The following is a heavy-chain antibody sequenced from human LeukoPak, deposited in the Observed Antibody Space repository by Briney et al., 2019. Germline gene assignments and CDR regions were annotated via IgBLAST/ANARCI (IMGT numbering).Heavy chain of an antibody. CDR3: ARDSPFALPAAMLGIDY. J-gene: IGHJ4*02. CDR1: GYTFISYR. V-gene: IGHV1-18*04. CDR2: ISAYNGNT. Sequence: SVKVSFKASGYTFISYRMSGVRQARGQGLEWMGCISAYNGNTNYVHRLQGRVTMTKNTSTSTAYSELRSLRSDDTAVYYCARDSPFALPAAMLGIDYWGQGTLVTVSS. D-gene: IGHD2-2*01.